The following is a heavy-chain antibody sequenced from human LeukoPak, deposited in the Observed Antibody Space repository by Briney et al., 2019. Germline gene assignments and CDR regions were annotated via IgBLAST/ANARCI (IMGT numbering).Heavy chain of an antibody. V-gene: IGHV4-59*01. J-gene: IGHJ4*02. CDR2: IYYSGST. D-gene: IGHD3-9*01. CDR1: GGSISSYY. CDR3: ARVMDYDILTGPTVFDY. Sequence: SETLSLTCTVSGGSISSYYWSWTRQPPGKGLEWIGYIYYSGSTNYNPSLKSRVTISVDTSKNQFSLKLSSVTAADTAVYYCARVMDYDILTGPTVFDYWGQGTLVTVSS.